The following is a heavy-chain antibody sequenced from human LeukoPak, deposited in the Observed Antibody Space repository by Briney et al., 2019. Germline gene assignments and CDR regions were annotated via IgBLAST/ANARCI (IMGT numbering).Heavy chain of an antibody. CDR3: ARRRNWNYWFDP. CDR2: INHSGST. D-gene: IGHD1-7*01. CDR1: GGSFSGYY. Sequence: PSETLSLTCAVYGGSFSGYYWSWIRQPPGKGLEWIGEINHSGSTNYNPSLKSRVTISVDTSKNQFSLKLSSVTAADTAVYYCARRRNWNYWFDPWGQGTLVTVSS. V-gene: IGHV4-34*01. J-gene: IGHJ5*02.